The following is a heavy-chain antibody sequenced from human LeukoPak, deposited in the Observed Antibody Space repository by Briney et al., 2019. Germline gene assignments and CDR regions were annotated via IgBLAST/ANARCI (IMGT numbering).Heavy chain of an antibody. J-gene: IGHJ6*03. CDR3: ASSLTGYYYYYMDV. V-gene: IGHV4-59*01. CDR1: GGSISSYY. D-gene: IGHD3-9*01. Sequence: PSETLSLTCTVSGGSISSYYWSWIRQPPGKGLEWIGYIYYSGSTNYNPSLKSRVTISVDTSRNQFSLKLSSVTAADTAVYYCASSLTGYYYYYMDVWGKGTAVTVSS. CDR2: IYYSGST.